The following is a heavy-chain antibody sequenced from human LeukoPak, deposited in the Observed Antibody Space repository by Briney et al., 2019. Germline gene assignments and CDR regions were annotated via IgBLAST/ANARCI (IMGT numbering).Heavy chain of an antibody. D-gene: IGHD3-3*01. J-gene: IGHJ4*02. CDR1: GYTFSNYD. CDR3: AKENDFVY. CDR2: ISYDGTNK. Sequence: PGGSLRLSCAASGYTFSNYDMHWVRQAPGEGLEWVAVISYDGTNKYYADSVKGRFTISRDNSKSTLYLQMNSLRAEDTAVYYCAKENDFVYWGQGTLVTVSS. V-gene: IGHV3-30*18.